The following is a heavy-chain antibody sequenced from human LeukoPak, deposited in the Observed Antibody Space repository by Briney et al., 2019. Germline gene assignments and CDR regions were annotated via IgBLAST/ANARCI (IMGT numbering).Heavy chain of an antibody. Sequence: SETLSLTCTVSNGDINNYYWSWVRQPPGKGLEWIGYIYYRGSTKYNPSLKSRVTISIDTSNDQVSLRLTSATAADTAVYYCARSESGVQYFQHYFYIDAWGKGTTVTVSS. CDR2: IYYRGST. V-gene: IGHV4-59*01. D-gene: IGHD2-2*01. CDR3: ARSESGVQYFQHYFYIDA. J-gene: IGHJ6*03. CDR1: NGDINNYY.